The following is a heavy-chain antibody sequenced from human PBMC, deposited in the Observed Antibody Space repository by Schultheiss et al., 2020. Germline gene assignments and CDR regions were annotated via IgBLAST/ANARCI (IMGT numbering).Heavy chain of an antibody. CDR2: MNPNSGNT. J-gene: IGHJ5*02. Sequence: ASVKVSCKASGYTFTSYDINWVRQATGQGLEWMGWMNPNSGNTGYAQKFQGRVTMTRNTSISTAYMELSSLRSEDTAVYYCGRDRGSGSYQSWFDPWGQGTLVTVSA. CDR1: GYTFTSYD. D-gene: IGHD3-10*01. V-gene: IGHV1-8*01. CDR3: GRDRGSGSYQSWFDP.